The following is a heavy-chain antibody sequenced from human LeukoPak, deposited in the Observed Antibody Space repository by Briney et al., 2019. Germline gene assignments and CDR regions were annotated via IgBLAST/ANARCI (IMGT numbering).Heavy chain of an antibody. Sequence: GESLKISCKGSGYTFTTYWIDWVRQMPGEGLEWMGIIYPGDSDTRYSPSFQGQVTISADKSISTAYLQWSSLKASDTAIYYCARQPIYSSVRKYFDSWGQGTLVTVSS. D-gene: IGHD6-19*01. V-gene: IGHV5-51*01. CDR2: IYPGDSDT. CDR3: ARQPIYSSVRKYFDS. CDR1: GYTFTTYW. J-gene: IGHJ4*02.